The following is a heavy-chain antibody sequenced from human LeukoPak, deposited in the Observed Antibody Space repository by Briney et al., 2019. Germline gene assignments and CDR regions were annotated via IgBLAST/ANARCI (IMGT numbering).Heavy chain of an antibody. D-gene: IGHD6-19*01. Sequence: GGSLRLSCVASGFTFSTFGMHWVRQAPGKGLEWVAFIRYDGGNKYYADSVKGRFTISRDNSKNTLYLQMDSLRVEDTAVYYCVKRIVVADKFDYWGQGSMVTVFS. J-gene: IGHJ4*02. CDR2: IRYDGGNK. CDR1: GFTFSTFG. CDR3: VKRIVVADKFDY. V-gene: IGHV3-30*02.